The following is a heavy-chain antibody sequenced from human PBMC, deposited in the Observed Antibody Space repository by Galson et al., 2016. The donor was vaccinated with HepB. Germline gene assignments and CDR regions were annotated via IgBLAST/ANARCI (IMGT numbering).Heavy chain of an antibody. V-gene: IGHV5-51*01. D-gene: IGHD2-21*02. CDR3: ARYCGGDCHDAFDI. Sequence: SGAEVKKPGESLKISCKGSGYRFTSYWIGWVRQMPGIGLEWMGVIYPGDSDTTYSPSFQGQVTISADKSISTAYLQWSSLRASDTARYYCARYCGGDCHDAFDIWGQGTLVTVSS. CDR2: IYPGDSDT. J-gene: IGHJ3*02. CDR1: GYRFTSYW.